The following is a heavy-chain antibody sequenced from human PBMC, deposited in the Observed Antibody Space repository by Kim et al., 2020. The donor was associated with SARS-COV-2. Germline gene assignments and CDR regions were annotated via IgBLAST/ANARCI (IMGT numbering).Heavy chain of an antibody. D-gene: IGHD2-21*01. CDR3: ARDFIFAFDI. V-gene: IGHV3-48*02. J-gene: IGHJ3*02. CDR1: GFTFSTYS. Sequence: GGSLRLSCAASGFTFSTYSMNWIRQAPGKGLEWISYIRSSDTTIQYADSVKGRFTISTDNARNSLYLQMNSLRDEDTAVYYCARDFIFAFDIWGQGTVVT. CDR2: IRSSDTTI.